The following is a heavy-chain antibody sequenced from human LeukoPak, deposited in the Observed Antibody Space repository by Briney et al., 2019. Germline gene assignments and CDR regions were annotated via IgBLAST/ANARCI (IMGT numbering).Heavy chain of an antibody. Sequence: GGSLRLSCAASGFTFSSYAMSWVRQAPGKGLEWVSAISGSGGSTYYADSVKGRFTISRDNSKNTLYLQMNSLRAEDTAVYYCAKEHYYDSSGYPEYFQHWGQGTLVTVPS. D-gene: IGHD3-22*01. CDR2: ISGSGGST. V-gene: IGHV3-23*01. J-gene: IGHJ1*01. CDR3: AKEHYYDSSGYPEYFQH. CDR1: GFTFSSYA.